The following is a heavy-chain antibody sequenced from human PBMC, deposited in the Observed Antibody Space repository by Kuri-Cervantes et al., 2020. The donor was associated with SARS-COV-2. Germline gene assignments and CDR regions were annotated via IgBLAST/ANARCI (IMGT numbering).Heavy chain of an antibody. CDR3: ARQASIVGATTGFDY. D-gene: IGHD1-26*01. Sequence: KVSCKGSGYSFTSYWIGWVRQMPGKGLEWMGIIYPGDSDTRYSPSFQGQVTISADKSISTAYLQWSSLKASGTAMYYCARQASIVGATTGFDYWGQGTLVTVSS. J-gene: IGHJ4*02. CDR1: GYSFTSYW. V-gene: IGHV5-51*01. CDR2: IYPGDSDT.